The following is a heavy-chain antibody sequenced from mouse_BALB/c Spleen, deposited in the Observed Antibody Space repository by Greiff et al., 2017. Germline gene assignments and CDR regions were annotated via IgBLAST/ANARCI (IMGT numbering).Heavy chain of an antibody. CDR2: IWSGGST. V-gene: IGHV2-2*02. J-gene: IGHJ4*01. CDR3: ARNGNHLLAMDY. Sequence: VHLVESGPGLVQPSQSLSITCTVSGFSLTSYGVHWVRQSPGKGLEWLGVIWSGGSTDYNAAFISRLSISKDNSKSQVFFKMNSLQANDTAIYYCARNGNHLLAMDYWGQGTSVTVSS. D-gene: IGHD2-1*01. CDR1: GFSLTSYG.